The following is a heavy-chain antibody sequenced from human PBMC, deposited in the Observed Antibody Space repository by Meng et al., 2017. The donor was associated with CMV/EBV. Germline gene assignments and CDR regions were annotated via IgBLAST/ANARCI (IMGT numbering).Heavy chain of an antibody. V-gene: IGHV3-23*01. Sequence: GGSLRLSCAASGFTFSSYAMSWVRQAPGKGLEWVSAISGSGGSTYYADSVKGRFTISRDNSKNTLYLQMNSLRAEDTAVYYCTRAQPHDIVVVPAALYYYYGMDVWGQGTTVTVSS. CDR2: ISGSGGST. D-gene: IGHD2-2*01. J-gene: IGHJ6*02. CDR1: GFTFSSYA. CDR3: TRAQPHDIVVVPAALYYYYGMDV.